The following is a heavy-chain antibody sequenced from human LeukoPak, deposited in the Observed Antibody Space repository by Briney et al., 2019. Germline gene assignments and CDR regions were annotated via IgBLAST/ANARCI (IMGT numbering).Heavy chain of an antibody. D-gene: IGHD2-21*02. CDR3: ARTDDAFHI. V-gene: IGHV4-59*01. Sequence: SETLSLTCIVSGGSISSYYWSWIRQPPGKGLEWIGYIYYSGSTNYNPSLKSRVTISLVMSKNQISLKLSSVTTADTAMYYCARTDDAFHIWGHGTTVTVSS. J-gene: IGHJ3*02. CDR1: GGSISSYY. CDR2: IYYSGST.